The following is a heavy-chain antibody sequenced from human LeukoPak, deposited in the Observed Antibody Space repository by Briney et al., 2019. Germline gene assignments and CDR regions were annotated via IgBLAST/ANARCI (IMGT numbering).Heavy chain of an antibody. CDR2: IKQDGKGK. Sequence: GGSLRLSCVASGFTFSDYYMTWVRQPPGKGLEWVANIKQDGKGKYYVDSVKGRFTISRDNAKKSLYLQMNSLRAEDTAVYYCARAEYSSSWFLEYWGQGTLVTVSS. D-gene: IGHD6-13*01. CDR3: ARAEYSSSWFLEY. CDR1: GFTFSDYY. J-gene: IGHJ4*02. V-gene: IGHV3-7*01.